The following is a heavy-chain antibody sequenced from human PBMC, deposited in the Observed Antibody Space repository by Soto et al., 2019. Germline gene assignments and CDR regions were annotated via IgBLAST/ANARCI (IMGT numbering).Heavy chain of an antibody. CDR2: INPSGGST. CDR3: ARVREYSGYGNAFDI. Sequence: ASVKVSCKASGYTFTSYYMHWVRQAPGQGLEWMGIINPSGGSTSYAQKFQGRVTMTRDTSTSTVYMELSSLRSADTAAYYCARVREYSGYGNAFDIWGQGTMVTVSS. D-gene: IGHD5-12*01. J-gene: IGHJ3*02. V-gene: IGHV1-46*01. CDR1: GYTFTSYY.